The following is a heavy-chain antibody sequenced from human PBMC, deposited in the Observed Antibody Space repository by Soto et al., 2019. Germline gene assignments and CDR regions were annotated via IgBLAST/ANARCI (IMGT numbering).Heavy chain of an antibody. Sequence: QVQLVQSGAEVKKPGASVKVSCKASGYTFTGYYMHWVRQAPGQGLEWMGWINPNSGGTNYAQKFQGWVTMTRDTSISTAYMELSRLRSDDTAVYYCGRGLKVNYVDTAMVTLYWFDPWGQGTLVTVSS. CDR3: GRGLKVNYVDTAMVTLYWFDP. J-gene: IGHJ5*02. V-gene: IGHV1-2*04. D-gene: IGHD5-18*01. CDR1: GYTFTGYY. CDR2: INPNSGGT.